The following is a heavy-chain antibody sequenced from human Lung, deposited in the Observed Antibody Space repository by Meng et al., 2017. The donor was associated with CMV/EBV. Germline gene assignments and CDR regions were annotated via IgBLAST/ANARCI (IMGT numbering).Heavy chain of an antibody. CDR3: AKAFSASWYREYYDD. J-gene: IGHJ4*02. CDR2: ITASGGST. Sequence: SCAASEFSFSNYAMSWVRQAPGRGLAWVSAITASGGSTYYADSVKGRFTVSRDNSKNTLYLQMNSLRAEDTALYYRAKAFSASWYREYYDDWGQGTXVTVSS. V-gene: IGHV3-23*01. CDR1: EFSFSNYA. D-gene: IGHD6-13*01.